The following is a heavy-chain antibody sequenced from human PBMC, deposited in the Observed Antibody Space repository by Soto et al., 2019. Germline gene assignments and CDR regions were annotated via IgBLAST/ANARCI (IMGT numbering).Heavy chain of an antibody. Sequence: QVQLVESGGGVVQPGTSLTLSCEASGFTFSNYAMHWVRQAPGKGLEWVAAMSFDGTRYYADSVKGRSTISRDSARNTVFLQTSGLRVDDTALYYCTRGRPLPSMNTGDEPLDIWGQGTMVTVSS. J-gene: IGHJ3*02. V-gene: IGHV3-30*03. CDR2: MSFDGTR. D-gene: IGHD3-16*01. CDR1: GFTFSNYA. CDR3: TRGRPLPSMNTGDEPLDI.